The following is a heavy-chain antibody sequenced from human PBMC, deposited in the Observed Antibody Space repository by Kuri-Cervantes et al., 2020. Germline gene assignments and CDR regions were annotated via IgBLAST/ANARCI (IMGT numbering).Heavy chain of an antibody. Sequence: SETLSLTCTVSGGSISSGDYYWSWIRQPPGKGLEWIGYIYYSGSTYYNPSLKSRVTISVDTSKNQFSLKLSSVTAADTAVYYCARGRAEYSSSWYNYFDYWGQGTLVTVSS. D-gene: IGHD6-13*01. CDR3: ARGRAEYSSSWYNYFDY. CDR2: IYYSGST. CDR1: GGSISSGDYY. J-gene: IGHJ4*02. V-gene: IGHV4-30-4*01.